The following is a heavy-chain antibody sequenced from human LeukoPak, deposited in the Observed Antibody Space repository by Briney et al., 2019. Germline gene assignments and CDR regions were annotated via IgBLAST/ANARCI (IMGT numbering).Heavy chain of an antibody. Sequence: GGSLRLSCAASGFTVSSNYMSWVRQAPGKGLEWVSVIYSGGSTYYADSVKGRFTISRDSSKNTLYLQMNSLRAEDTAVYYCARDGQQWLDHDAFDIWCQGTMVTVSS. D-gene: IGHD6-19*01. V-gene: IGHV3-66*01. CDR1: GFTVSSNY. J-gene: IGHJ3*02. CDR2: IYSGGST. CDR3: ARDGQQWLDHDAFDI.